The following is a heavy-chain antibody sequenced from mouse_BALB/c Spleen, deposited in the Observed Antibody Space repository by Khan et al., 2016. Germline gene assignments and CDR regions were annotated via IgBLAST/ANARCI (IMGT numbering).Heavy chain of an antibody. V-gene: IGHV14-1*02. Sequence: VRLQQSGAELVRPGALVKLSCKASGFNIKDYYMHWVKQRPEQGLEWIGWIDPENGNTIYDPKFQGKASITADTSSNTAYLQLSSLTSEDTAVYYGALDGSWFAYWGQGTLVTVSA. D-gene: IGHD2-3*01. CDR1: GFNIKDYY. CDR3: ALDGSWFAY. CDR2: IDPENGNT. J-gene: IGHJ3*01.